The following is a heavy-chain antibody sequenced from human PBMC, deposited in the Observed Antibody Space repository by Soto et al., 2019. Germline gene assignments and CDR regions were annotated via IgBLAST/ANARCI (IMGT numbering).Heavy chain of an antibody. CDR2: IKTVTDVGTT. CDR3: TTGIGVVIPNYFGY. CDR1: GLIFHNAW. J-gene: IGHJ4*02. Sequence: QRLSCTVSGLIFHNAWMTWVRQAPGKGQEWAGRIKTVTDVGTTEYAAPVKGRFIISRDDSKEMVFLEMNSLKTEDTALYYCTTGIGVVIPNYFGYWGQGALVTVSS. V-gene: IGHV3-15*01. D-gene: IGHD3-3*01.